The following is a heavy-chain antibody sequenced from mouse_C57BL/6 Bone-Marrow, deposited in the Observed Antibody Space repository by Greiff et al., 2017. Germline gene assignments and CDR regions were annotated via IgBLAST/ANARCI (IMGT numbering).Heavy chain of an antibody. Sequence: QVQLQQSGPGLVHPSQSLSITCTVSGFSFPSYGVHWVRPSPGKGLEWLGVIWRGGSTDYNAAFLSRLSITKDNSKSKVFLKMNSLQADDTAIYYCAKYNYSRPKDDWGKGTSVTVSS. CDR3: AKYNYSRPKDD. CDR1: GFSFPSYG. CDR2: IWRGGST. D-gene: IGHD1-3*01. V-gene: IGHV2-5*01. J-gene: IGHJ4*01.